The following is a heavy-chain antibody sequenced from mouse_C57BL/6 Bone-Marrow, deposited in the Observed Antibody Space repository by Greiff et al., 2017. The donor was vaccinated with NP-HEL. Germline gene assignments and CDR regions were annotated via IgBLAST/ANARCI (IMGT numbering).Heavy chain of an antibody. CDR3: ARSPYYGNLYAMDY. D-gene: IGHD2-10*01. Sequence: LQESGPELVKPGASVKISCKASGYSFTDYNMNWVKQSNGKSLEWIGVINPNYGTTSYNQKFKGKATLTVDQSSSTAYMQLNSLTSEDSAVYYCARSPYYGNLYAMDYWGQGTSVTVSS. V-gene: IGHV1-39*01. CDR1: GYSFTDYN. CDR2: INPNYGTT. J-gene: IGHJ4*01.